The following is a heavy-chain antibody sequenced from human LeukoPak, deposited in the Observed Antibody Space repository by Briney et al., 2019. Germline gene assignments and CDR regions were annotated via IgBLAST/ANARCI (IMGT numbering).Heavy chain of an antibody. CDR2: IYYSGST. J-gene: IGHJ5*02. D-gene: IGHD5-18*01. Sequence: PSETLSLTCTVSGGSISSSSYYWGWIRQPPGKGLEWIGSIYYSGSTNYNPSLKSRVTISVDTSKNQFSLKLSSVTAADTAVYYCARSPWIQLWPTTWGQGTLVTVSS. V-gene: IGHV4-39*07. CDR1: GGSISSSSYY. CDR3: ARSPWIQLWPTT.